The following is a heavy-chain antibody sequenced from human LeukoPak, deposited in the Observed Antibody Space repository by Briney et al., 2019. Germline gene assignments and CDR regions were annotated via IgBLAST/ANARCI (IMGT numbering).Heavy chain of an antibody. CDR2: MNPNSGNT. V-gene: IGHV1-8*01. J-gene: IGHJ4*02. CDR1: GYTFTSYD. CDR3: ARGIRDGHSYGPGS. Sequence: ASVKVSCKASGYTFTSYDINWVRQATGQGLEWMGWMNPNSGNTGYAQKIQGRVTMTRNTSISTAYMELSSLRSEDTAVYYCARGIRDGHSYGPGSWGQGTLVTVSS. D-gene: IGHD5-18*01.